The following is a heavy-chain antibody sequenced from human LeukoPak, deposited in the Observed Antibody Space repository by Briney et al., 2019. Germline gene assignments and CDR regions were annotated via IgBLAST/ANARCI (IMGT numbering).Heavy chain of an antibody. V-gene: IGHV3-21*01. CDR3: TRLTSGWPDF. J-gene: IGHJ4*02. CDR2: ISSNSGTYI. CDR1: GFTFTSYS. Sequence: GGSLRLSCAASGFTFTSYSMNWVRQAPGKGLEWVSAISSNSGTYIYYAGSVKGRFTIARDNAKSSVYLQMHSLRAEDTGVYYCTRLTSGWPDFWGQGTLVTVSS. D-gene: IGHD6-19*01.